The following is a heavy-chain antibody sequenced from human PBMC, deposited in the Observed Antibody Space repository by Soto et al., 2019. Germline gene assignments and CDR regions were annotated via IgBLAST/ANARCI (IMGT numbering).Heavy chain of an antibody. V-gene: IGHV3-15*01. CDR2: IKSKTDGGTT. J-gene: IGHJ6*02. D-gene: IGHD3-22*01. CDR1: GFTFSNAW. Sequence: EVQLVESGGGLVKPGGSLRLSCAASGFTFSNAWMSWVRQAPWKGLEWVGRIKSKTDGGTTDDAAPVKGRFTISRDDSKNTLDLTMYSLQTEDTAVYYCNTGYYDSSGYYYTYYYYGMDVWGQGTTVTVSS. CDR3: NTGYYDSSGYYYTYYYYGMDV.